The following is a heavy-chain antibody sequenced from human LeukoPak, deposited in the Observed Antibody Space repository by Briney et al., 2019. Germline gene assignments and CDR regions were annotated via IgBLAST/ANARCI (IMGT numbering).Heavy chain of an antibody. CDR1: GFTFSSYG. CDR3: ALTYYYDSSGYYDGYFDY. Sequence: PGGSLRLSCAASGFTFSSYGMHWVRQAPGKGLEWVAVISYDGSNKYYADSVKGRFTISRDNSKNTLYLQMNSLRAEDTAVYYCALTYYYDSSGYYDGYFDYWGQGTLVTVSS. CDR2: ISYDGSNK. V-gene: IGHV3-30*03. J-gene: IGHJ4*02. D-gene: IGHD3-22*01.